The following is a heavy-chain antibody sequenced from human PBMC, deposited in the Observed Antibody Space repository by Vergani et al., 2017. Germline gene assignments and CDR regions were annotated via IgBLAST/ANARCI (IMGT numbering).Heavy chain of an antibody. D-gene: IGHD2-15*01. CDR2: ISYDGSNK. Sequence: QVQLVESGGGVVQPGRSLRLSCAASGFTFSSYAMHWVRQAPGKGLEWVAVISYDGSNKYYADSVKGRFTISRDNSKNTLYLQMNSLRAEDTAVYYCAREFHCSGGSCYSGYYYYGMDVWGQGP. V-gene: IGHV3-30-3*01. CDR3: AREFHCSGGSCYSGYYYYGMDV. J-gene: IGHJ6*02. CDR1: GFTFSSYA.